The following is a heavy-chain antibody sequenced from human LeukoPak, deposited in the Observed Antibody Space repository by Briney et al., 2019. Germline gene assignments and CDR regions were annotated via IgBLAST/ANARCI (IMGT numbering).Heavy chain of an antibody. CDR1: GYTFTRYY. CDR2: INPSGGST. CDR3: ARDRELRIMFGGAAWFDP. Sequence: ASVKVSCTASGYTFTRYYMHWVRQAPGQGLEWMGIINPSGGSTDYAQKFQGRVNMTRDTSTSTVYMELSSLRSEDTAMYYCARDRELRIMFGGAAWFDPWGQGTLVTVSS. J-gene: IGHJ5*02. V-gene: IGHV1-46*01. D-gene: IGHD3-16*01.